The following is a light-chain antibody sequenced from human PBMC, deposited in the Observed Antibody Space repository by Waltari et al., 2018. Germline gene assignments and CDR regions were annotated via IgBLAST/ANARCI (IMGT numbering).Light chain of an antibody. Sequence: AIQLTQSPSSLSASGGDRVTIASRASQDINSDLAWYQQKPGKAPKLLIYYASSLQSGVPSRFSGSGSGTDFTLTISSLQPEDFATYHCQHFKTYPITFGQGTRLEIK. V-gene: IGKV1-13*02. J-gene: IGKJ5*01. CDR1: QDINSD. CDR2: YAS. CDR3: QHFKTYPIT.